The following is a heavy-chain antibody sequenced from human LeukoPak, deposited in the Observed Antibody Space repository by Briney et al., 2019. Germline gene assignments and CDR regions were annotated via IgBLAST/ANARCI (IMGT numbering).Heavy chain of an antibody. Sequence: GSLRLSCAASGFTVLNKEMTWVRQAPGKGLELVSVLYSDGNTKYADSVQGRFTISRDNSKNTLYLEMNSLSPDDTAVYYCARGVEPLAANTLAYWGQGTLVTVSS. V-gene: IGHV3-53*01. CDR1: GFTVLNKE. D-gene: IGHD1-14*01. CDR3: ARGVEPLAANTLAY. J-gene: IGHJ4*02. CDR2: LYSDGNT.